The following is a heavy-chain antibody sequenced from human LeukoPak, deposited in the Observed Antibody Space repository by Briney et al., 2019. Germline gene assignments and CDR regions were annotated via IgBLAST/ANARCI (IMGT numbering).Heavy chain of an antibody. D-gene: IGHD3-22*01. V-gene: IGHV3-33*01. CDR2: IWYDGSNK. Sequence: PGGSLRLSCAASGFTFSSYGMHWVRQAPGKGLEWVAVIWYDGSNKYYADSVKGRFTISRDNSKNTLYLQMNSLRAEDTAVYYCARASDCDSSGYEAGYWGQGTLVTVSS. CDR3: ARASDCDSSGYEAGY. CDR1: GFTFSSYG. J-gene: IGHJ4*02.